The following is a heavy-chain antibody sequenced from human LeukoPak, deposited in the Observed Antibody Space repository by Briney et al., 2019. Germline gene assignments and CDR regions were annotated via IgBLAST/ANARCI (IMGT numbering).Heavy chain of an antibody. V-gene: IGHV3-48*01. D-gene: IGHD1-26*01. CDR1: GFTFSSYW. CDR3: AREREANDY. CDR2: ISSSSSTI. J-gene: IGHJ4*02. Sequence: HPGGSLRLSCAASGFTFSSYWMSWVRQAPGKGLEWVSYISSSSSTIYYADSVKGRFTISRDNAKNSLYLQMNSLRAEDTAVYYCAREREANDYWGQGTLVTVSS.